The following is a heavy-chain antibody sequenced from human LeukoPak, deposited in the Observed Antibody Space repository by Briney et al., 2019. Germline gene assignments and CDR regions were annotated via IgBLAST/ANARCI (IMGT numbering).Heavy chain of an antibody. Sequence: SVKVSCKASGGTFSSYAISWVRQAPGQGLGWMGGIIPIFGTANYAQKFQGRVTITTDESTSTAYMELSSLRSEDTAVYYCARGYYYGSGSSKFDYWGQGTLVTVSS. CDR2: IIPIFGTA. D-gene: IGHD3-10*01. CDR1: GGTFSSYA. J-gene: IGHJ4*02. V-gene: IGHV1-69*05. CDR3: ARGYYYGSGSSKFDY.